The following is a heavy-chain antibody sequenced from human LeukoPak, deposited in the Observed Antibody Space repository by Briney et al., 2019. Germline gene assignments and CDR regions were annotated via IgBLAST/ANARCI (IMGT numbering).Heavy chain of an antibody. J-gene: IGHJ1*01. D-gene: IGHD4/OR15-4a*01. CDR1: GGSFSGYY. Sequence: SETLSLTCAVYGGSFSGYYWSWYRQPPGKGLEWIGEIHPSGSTHYNPPLASQVIISVDTSKNQFSLKVNSVTAADTAVYYCVRGQDQAKSRQWGQGTLATVSS. CDR2: IHPSGST. V-gene: IGHV4-34*01. CDR3: VRGQDQAKSRQ.